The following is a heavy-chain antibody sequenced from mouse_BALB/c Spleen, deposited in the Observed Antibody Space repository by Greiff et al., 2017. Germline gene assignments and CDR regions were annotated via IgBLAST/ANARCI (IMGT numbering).Heavy chain of an antibody. CDR2: IRNKANGYTT. CDR1: GFTFTDYY. Sequence: EVKVVESGGGLVQPGGSLRLSCATSGFTFTDYYMSWVRQPPGKALEWLGFIRNKANGYTTEYSASVKGRFTISRDNSQSILYLQMNTLRAEDSATYYCARNWYYFDYWGQGTTLTVSS. CDR3: ARNWYYFDY. J-gene: IGHJ2*01. D-gene: IGHD4-1*01. V-gene: IGHV7-3*02.